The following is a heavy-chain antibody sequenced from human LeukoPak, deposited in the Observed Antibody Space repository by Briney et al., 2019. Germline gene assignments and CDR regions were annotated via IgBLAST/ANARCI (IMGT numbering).Heavy chain of an antibody. V-gene: IGHV3-30*18. CDR1: GFTFSSYG. D-gene: IGHD3-22*01. Sequence: GGSLRLSCAASGFTFSSYGMYWVRQAPGKGLEWVAVISYDGSNKYYADSVKGRFTISRDNSKNTLYLQMNSLRAEDTAVYYCAKSQGYYYDSSGYYYFDYWGQGTLVTVSS. CDR3: AKSQGYYYDSSGYYYFDY. J-gene: IGHJ4*02. CDR2: ISYDGSNK.